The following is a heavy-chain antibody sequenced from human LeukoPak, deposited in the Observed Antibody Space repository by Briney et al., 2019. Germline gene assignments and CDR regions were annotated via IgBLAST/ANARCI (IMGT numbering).Heavy chain of an antibody. CDR3: ARSLVVGATYPYH. Sequence: GGSLRLSCAASGFTFSSHSLNWARQAPGKGLEWVSYISSSSSIIYYADSVKGRFTISRDNAKNSLYLQVNSLRAEDTAVYYCARSLVVGATYPYHWGQGTLVTVSS. D-gene: IGHD1-26*01. CDR2: ISSSSSII. CDR1: GFTFSSHS. V-gene: IGHV3-48*01. J-gene: IGHJ5*02.